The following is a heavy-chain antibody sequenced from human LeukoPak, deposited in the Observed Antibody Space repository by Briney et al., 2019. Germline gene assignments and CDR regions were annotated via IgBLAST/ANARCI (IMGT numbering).Heavy chain of an antibody. CDR3: ARRSYYFDY. CDR1: GGSFSGYY. Sequence: PSETLSLTCDVYGGSFSGYYWSWIRQPPGKGLEWIGEVNHSGSTNYNPSLKSRVTISVDTSKNQFSLKLSSVTAADTAVYYCARRSYYFDYWGQGTLVTVSS. J-gene: IGHJ4*02. V-gene: IGHV4-34*01. CDR2: VNHSGST.